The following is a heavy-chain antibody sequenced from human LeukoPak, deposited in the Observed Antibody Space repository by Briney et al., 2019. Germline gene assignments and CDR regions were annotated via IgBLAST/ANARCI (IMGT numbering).Heavy chain of an antibody. CDR1: GYTFTSYY. V-gene: IGHV1-69*06. J-gene: IGHJ3*02. Sequence: SVKVSCKASGYTFTSYYMHWVRQAPGQGLEWMGGIIPIFGTANYAQKFQGRVTITADKSTSTAYMELSSLRSEDTAVYYCATGRVYDSSGYYYAGAFDIWGQGTMVTVSS. CDR3: ATGRVYDSSGYYYAGAFDI. D-gene: IGHD3-22*01. CDR2: IIPIFGTA.